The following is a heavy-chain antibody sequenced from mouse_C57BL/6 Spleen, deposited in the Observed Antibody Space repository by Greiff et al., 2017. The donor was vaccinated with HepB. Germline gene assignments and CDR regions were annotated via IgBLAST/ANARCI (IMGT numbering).Heavy chain of an antibody. V-gene: IGHV1-42*01. Sequence: EVKVVESGPELVKPGASVKISCKASGYSFTGYYMNWVKQSPEKSLEWIGEINPSTGGTTYNQKFKAKATLTVDKSSSTAYMQLKSLTSEDSAVYYCARNGHYYGSSYYFDYWGQGTTLTVSS. CDR2: INPSTGGT. CDR3: ARNGHYYGSSYYFDY. J-gene: IGHJ2*01. CDR1: GYSFTGYY. D-gene: IGHD1-1*01.